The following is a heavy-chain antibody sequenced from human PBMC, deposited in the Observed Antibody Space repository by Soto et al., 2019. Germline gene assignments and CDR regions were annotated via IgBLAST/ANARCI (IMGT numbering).Heavy chain of an antibody. CDR3: ARDAGSMVRGVYYYYGMDV. CDR1: GFTFSSYW. CDR2: INSDGSST. J-gene: IGHJ6*02. Sequence: GGSLRLSCAASGFTFSSYWMHWVRQAPGKGLVWVSRINSDGSSTSYADSVKGRFTISRDIAKNTLYLQMNSLRAEDTAVYYCARDAGSMVRGVYYYYGMDVWGQGTTVTVSS. V-gene: IGHV3-74*01. D-gene: IGHD3-10*01.